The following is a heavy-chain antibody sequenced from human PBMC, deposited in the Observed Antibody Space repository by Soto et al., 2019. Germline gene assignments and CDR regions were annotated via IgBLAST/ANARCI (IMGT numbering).Heavy chain of an antibody. CDR3: ARGYGDYVLDY. CDR1: GGSISSYY. CDR2: IYYSGRT. J-gene: IGHJ4*02. D-gene: IGHD4-17*01. V-gene: IGHV4-59*01. Sequence: QVQLQESGPGLVKPSETLSLTCTVSGGSISSYYWSWIRQPPGKGLEWLGDIYYSGRTNYNPSLKSRVTISVDTSKNQFSLKLSSVTAADTAVDYCARGYGDYVLDYWGQGTLVTVSS.